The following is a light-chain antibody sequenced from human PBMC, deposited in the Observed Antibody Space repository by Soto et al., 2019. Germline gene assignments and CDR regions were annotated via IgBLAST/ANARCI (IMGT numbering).Light chain of an antibody. CDR1: QNIVGY. Sequence: DIHMTQSPSSLSASVADRVTISCRASQNIVGYLNWYQQTPGKAPKLLIYAASSLRSGVPSRFSGSGSGTDFNFTISSLQPEDFGTYYCQQSYVTPFTFGPGTQVDI. CDR3: QQSYVTPFT. J-gene: IGKJ3*01. V-gene: IGKV1-39*01. CDR2: AAS.